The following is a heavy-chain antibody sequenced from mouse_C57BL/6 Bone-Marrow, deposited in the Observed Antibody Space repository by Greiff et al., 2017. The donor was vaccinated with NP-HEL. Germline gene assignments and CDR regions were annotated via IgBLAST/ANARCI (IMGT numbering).Heavy chain of an antibody. D-gene: IGHD1-1*01. Sequence: VQLQQSGAELVRPGASVKLSCTASGFNIKDYYMHWVKQRPEQGLEWIGWIDPENGDTEYASKFQGKATITADTSSNTAYLRLSSLTSEDTAVYYCTTPITTVVAPYWGQGTTLTGSS. CDR1: GFNIKDYY. CDR2: IDPENGDT. J-gene: IGHJ2*01. CDR3: TTPITTVVAPY. V-gene: IGHV14-4*01.